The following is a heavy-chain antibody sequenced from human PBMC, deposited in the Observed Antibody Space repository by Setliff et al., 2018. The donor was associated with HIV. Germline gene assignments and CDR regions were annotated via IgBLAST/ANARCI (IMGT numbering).Heavy chain of an antibody. CDR3: ATGGGALRNPPYFDY. CDR1: GLNFSTHA. D-gene: IGHD2-15*01. CDR2: VSYHGTSQ. J-gene: IGHJ4*02. V-gene: IGHV3-30*04. Sequence: PVGSLRLSCSASGLNFSTHAMHWVRQAPGRGLEWVAVVSYHGTSQSYADSVKGRFTISKDNSRNTVDLQMGNLRSADTAVYYCATGGGALRNPPYFDYWGQGARVTVSS.